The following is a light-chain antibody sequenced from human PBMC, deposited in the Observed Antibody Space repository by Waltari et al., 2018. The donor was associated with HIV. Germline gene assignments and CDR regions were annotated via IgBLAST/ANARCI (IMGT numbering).Light chain of an antibody. CDR2: DNS. Sequence: QSVLTQPPSVSGAPGQRVTISCPGSSPNIGAGYDVHWYQQLPGTAPKLLIYDNSPRPSGVPDRFSGSKSGTSASLAITGRQAEDEADYYCQSYDSSLSVWVFGGGTKLTVL. J-gene: IGLJ3*02. CDR3: QSYDSSLSVWV. V-gene: IGLV1-40*01. CDR1: SPNIGAGYD.